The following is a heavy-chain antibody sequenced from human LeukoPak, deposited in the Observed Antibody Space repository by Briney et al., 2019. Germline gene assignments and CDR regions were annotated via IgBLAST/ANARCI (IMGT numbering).Heavy chain of an antibody. V-gene: IGHV3-23*01. CDR1: QFTFSYYA. CDR2: VGGSGEYT. Sequence: GGSLRLSCSGAQFTFSYYAMTWVRQAPGGGLEGVAGVGGSGEYTYYADSVKGRFTISRDNSKNTLYLQLNSLRVEDTAVYYCAKEIYAHGSHGFDYWGQGTLVTVSS. D-gene: IGHD3-10*01. CDR3: AKEIYAHGSHGFDY. J-gene: IGHJ4*02.